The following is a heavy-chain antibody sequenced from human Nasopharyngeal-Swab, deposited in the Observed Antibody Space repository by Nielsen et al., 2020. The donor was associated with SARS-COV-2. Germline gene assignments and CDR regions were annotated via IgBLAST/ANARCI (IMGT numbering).Heavy chain of an antibody. CDR2: IRGKTGGGTT. Sequence: GGSLRLSCATSGLTFSDAWMSWVRQAPGKGLEWVGRIRGKTGGGTTDYAATVKGRFTISRDESKSTLFLEMNSLRIEDTAVYYCSTGLGPVWHFDDWGQGTLVTVSS. CDR3: STGLGPVWHFDD. V-gene: IGHV3-15*01. CDR1: GLTFSDAW. J-gene: IGHJ4*02. D-gene: IGHD3-16*01.